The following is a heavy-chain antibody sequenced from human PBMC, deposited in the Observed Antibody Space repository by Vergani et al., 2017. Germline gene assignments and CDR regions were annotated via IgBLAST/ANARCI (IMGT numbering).Heavy chain of an antibody. CDR2: ISDSGGST. CDR1: GFTFSSYA. Sequence: EVQLLESGGGLVQPGGSLRLPCAASGFTFSSYAMSWVRQASGKGREWVSIISDSGGSTYYADSVKGRFTISRDNSKNTLYVQMYSLRAEDTAIYYRAKVGMAAIYYFDYWGQGTLVTVSS. D-gene: IGHD5-24*01. J-gene: IGHJ4*02. V-gene: IGHV3-23*01. CDR3: AKVGMAAIYYFDY.